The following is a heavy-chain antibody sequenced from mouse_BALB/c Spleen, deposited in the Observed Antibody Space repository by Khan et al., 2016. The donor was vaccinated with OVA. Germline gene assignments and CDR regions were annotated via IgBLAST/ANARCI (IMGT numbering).Heavy chain of an antibody. CDR2: ISSGGDNT. CDR1: GFTFSSFT. J-gene: IGHJ3*01. D-gene: IGHD2-2*01. V-gene: IGHV5-9*03. Sequence: EVELVESGGGLVKPGGSLKLSCAASGFTFSSFTMSWVRQTPEKRLEWVATISSGGDNTYYPDRVKGRFTISRDNAKNNLYLQMSSLRSEDTALYYWSRSNYGSFAYWGQGTLVTVSA. CDR3: SRSNYGSFAY.